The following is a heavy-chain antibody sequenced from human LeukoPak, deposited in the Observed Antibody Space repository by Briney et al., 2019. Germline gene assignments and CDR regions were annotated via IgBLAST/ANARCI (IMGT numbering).Heavy chain of an antibody. Sequence: SGPTLVNPTPTLTLTCTFSGCSLGTRAAGVGWIRQPPGKALEWLSLINWNDGKRYIPALKSRLTITKATSKNQVVLTMPNMDPVDTATYYCAHRGNGKDDAFDIWGQGTMVTVSS. CDR3: AHRGNGKDDAFDI. CDR2: INWNDGK. CDR1: GCSLGTRAAG. J-gene: IGHJ3*02. D-gene: IGHD1-26*01. V-gene: IGHV2-5*01.